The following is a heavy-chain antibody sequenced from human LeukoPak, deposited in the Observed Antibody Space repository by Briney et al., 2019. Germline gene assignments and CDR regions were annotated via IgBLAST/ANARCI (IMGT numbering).Heavy chain of an antibody. CDR2: ISSSSSYT. CDR3: AAGTAADC. J-gene: IGHJ4*02. D-gene: IGHD6-13*01. Sequence: GGSLRLSCAASGFTFSSYEMNWVRQAPGKGLQWVSYISSSSSYTDYADSVKGRFTISRDNAQNALFLQMNSLRVEDTAVYYCAAGTAADCWGQGTLVTVSS. V-gene: IGHV3-48*03. CDR1: GFTFSSYE.